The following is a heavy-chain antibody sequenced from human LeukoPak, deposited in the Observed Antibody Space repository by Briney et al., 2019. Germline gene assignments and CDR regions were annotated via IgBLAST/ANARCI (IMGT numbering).Heavy chain of an antibody. D-gene: IGHD4-23*01. J-gene: IGHJ2*01. CDR1: GFTFSNYA. V-gene: IGHV3-30*04. CDR2: ISFDGSKK. CDR3: ARGDNYGGFWYFDL. Sequence: GGSLRLSCEASGFTFSNYAMHWVRQAPDKGLECVAVISFDGSKKDYADSVKGRFTISRDNAKNSLYLQMNSLRAEDTAVYYCARGDNYGGFWYFDLWGRGTLVTVSS.